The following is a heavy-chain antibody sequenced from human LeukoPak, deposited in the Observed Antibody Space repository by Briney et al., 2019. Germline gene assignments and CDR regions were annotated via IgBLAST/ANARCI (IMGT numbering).Heavy chain of an antibody. Sequence: KPSETLSLTCTVSGGSINNYYWSWIRQPAGKGLEWIGRIYTNGSTNYNPSLKSRVTISVDTSKNQFSLKLSSVTAADTAVYYCARGWARGYDFWSDNWFDPWGQGTLVTVSS. CDR3: ARGWARGYDFWSDNWFDP. CDR2: IYTNGST. J-gene: IGHJ5*02. CDR1: GGSINNYY. V-gene: IGHV4-4*07. D-gene: IGHD3-3*01.